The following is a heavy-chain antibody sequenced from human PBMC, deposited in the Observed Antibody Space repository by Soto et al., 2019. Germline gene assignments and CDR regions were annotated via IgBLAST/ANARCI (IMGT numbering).Heavy chain of an antibody. CDR3: ARDPGSSGWYGQYYYYYYGMDV. J-gene: IGHJ6*02. CDR2: IWSDGSNK. D-gene: IGHD6-19*01. Sequence: GGSLRLSCAASGFTFSTYGMHWVRQAPGKGLEWVALIWSDGSNKYYADSVKGRFTISRDNSKKTLYLQMNSLRAEDTAVYYCARDPGSSGWYGQYYYYYYGMDVWGQGTTVTVSS. CDR1: GFTFSTYG. V-gene: IGHV3-30*02.